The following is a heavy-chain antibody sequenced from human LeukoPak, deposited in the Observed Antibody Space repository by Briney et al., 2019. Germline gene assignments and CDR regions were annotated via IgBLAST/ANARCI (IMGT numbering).Heavy chain of an antibody. J-gene: IGHJ4*02. Sequence: ASVKVSCKASGYTFTSYYIHWVRQAPGQGLEWVGRINPSGGSTDYAQKFQDRVTMTRDTSTSTVYMELSSLRSEDTAVYYCAREGVTVFDYWGQGTLVTVSS. D-gene: IGHD4-23*01. CDR1: GYTFTSYY. V-gene: IGHV1-46*01. CDR3: AREGVTVFDY. CDR2: INPSGGST.